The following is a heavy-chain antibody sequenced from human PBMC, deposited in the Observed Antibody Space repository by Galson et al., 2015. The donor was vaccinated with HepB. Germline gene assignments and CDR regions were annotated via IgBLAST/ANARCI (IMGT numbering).Heavy chain of an antibody. V-gene: IGHV2-5*02. CDR3: AHRGFVGLLASCFDY. CDR1: GFSLNTNGVG. D-gene: IGHD1-26*01. J-gene: IGHJ4*02. CDR2: IYWDDDK. Sequence: PALVKPTQTLTLTCTFSGFSLNTNGVGVGWIRQPPGKALEWLAVIYWDDDKRYSPSLESRLAITKDTSRNQVVLTMTNMDPVDTATYYCAHRGFVGLLASCFDYWGQGALVTVSS.